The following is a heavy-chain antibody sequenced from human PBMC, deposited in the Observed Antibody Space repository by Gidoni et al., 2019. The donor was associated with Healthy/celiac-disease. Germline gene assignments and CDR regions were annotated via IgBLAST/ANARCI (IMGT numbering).Heavy chain of an antibody. Sequence: QVQLVQSGDEVKKPGASVKVSCKASGYTFTSSGISWVRQAPGQGLEWMGWISAYNGNTNYAQKLQGRVTMTTDTSTSTAYMELRSLRSDDTAVYYCARDSVGYYYGSGSYCPFDYWGQGTLVTVSS. V-gene: IGHV1-18*01. CDR1: GYTFTSSG. CDR3: ARDSVGYYYGSGSYCPFDY. J-gene: IGHJ4*02. D-gene: IGHD3-10*01. CDR2: ISAYNGNT.